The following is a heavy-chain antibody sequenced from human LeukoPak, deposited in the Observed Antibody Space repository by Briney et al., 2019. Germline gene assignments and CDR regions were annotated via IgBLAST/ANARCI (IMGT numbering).Heavy chain of an antibody. D-gene: IGHD3-10*01. J-gene: IGHJ4*02. V-gene: IGHV4-30-4*01. CDR1: GDSIRGNDSY. Sequence: SETLSLTCSVSGDSIRGNDSYWSWIRQSPGQGLEWIGYIYYSGSTYYNPSLESRLTLSVDTSKNQFSLSLTSVTVADTAVYYCARDVSGRYYDDGTMGFDYWGQGTLVTVSS. CDR3: ARDVSGRYYDDGTMGFDY. CDR2: IYYSGST.